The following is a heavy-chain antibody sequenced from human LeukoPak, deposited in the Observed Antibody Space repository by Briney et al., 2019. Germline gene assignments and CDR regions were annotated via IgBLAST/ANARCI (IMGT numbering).Heavy chain of an antibody. CDR2: IYTSEST. CDR3: ARGLWYFDY. CDR1: GGSIRNYY. J-gene: IGHJ4*02. D-gene: IGHD5-18*01. V-gene: IGHV4-4*07. Sequence: PSETLSLTCTVSGGSIRNYYWSWIRRPAGKGLEWIGHIYTSESTNYNPSLKSRVTMSVDTSKNQFSLKLSSVTAADTAVYYCARGLWYFDYWGQGTLVTVSS.